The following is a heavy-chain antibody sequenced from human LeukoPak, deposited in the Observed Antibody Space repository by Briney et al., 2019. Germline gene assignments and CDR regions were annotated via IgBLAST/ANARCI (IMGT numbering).Heavy chain of an antibody. D-gene: IGHD2-2*02. Sequence: GESLKISCKGSGHSFTSYWIGWVRQMPGKGLEWMGIIYPGDSDTRYSPSFQGQVTISADKSISTAYLQWSSLKASDTAMYYCARIVVVPAAILGEYYYYMDVWGKGTTVTVSS. J-gene: IGHJ6*03. CDR1: GHSFTSYW. CDR2: IYPGDSDT. V-gene: IGHV5-51*01. CDR3: ARIVVVPAAILGEYYYYMDV.